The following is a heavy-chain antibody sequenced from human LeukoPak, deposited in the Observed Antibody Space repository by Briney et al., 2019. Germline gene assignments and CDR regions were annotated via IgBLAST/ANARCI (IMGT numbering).Heavy chain of an antibody. CDR3: ARGREIHGGSDTKLDDY. Sequence: EASVTVSCKASGYTFTSYYMNWVRQAPGQGLEWMGWISPRSGDTSYAQKFQGRVTMTRDTSINTVDMDLSGLTSDDTAVFYCARGREIHGGSDTKLDDYWGQGTLVTVSS. CDR2: ISPRSGDT. D-gene: IGHD3-10*01. CDR1: GYTFTSYY. J-gene: IGHJ4*02. V-gene: IGHV1-2*02.